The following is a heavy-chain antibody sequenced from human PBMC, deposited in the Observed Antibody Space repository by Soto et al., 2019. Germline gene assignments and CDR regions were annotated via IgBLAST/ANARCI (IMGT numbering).Heavy chain of an antibody. CDR1: GGSISSGGYS. V-gene: IGHV4-30-2*01. CDR3: ARDRRYYGMDV. J-gene: IGHJ6*02. Sequence: PSETLSLTRAVSGGSISSGGYSWSWIRQPPGKGLEWIGYIYHSGSTYYNPSLKSRVTISVDRSKNQFSLKLSSVTAADTAVYYCARDRRYYGMDVWGQGTTVTVSS. CDR2: IYHSGST.